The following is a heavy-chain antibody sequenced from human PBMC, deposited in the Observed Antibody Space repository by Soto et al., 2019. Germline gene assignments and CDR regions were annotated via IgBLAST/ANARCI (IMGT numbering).Heavy chain of an antibody. J-gene: IGHJ3*02. V-gene: IGHV3-15*01. CDR3: TTDYYDSSGYYYGDAFDI. CDR2: IKSKTDGGTT. Sequence: RLSCAASGFTFSNAWMSWVRQAPGKGLEWVGRIKSKTDGGTTDYAAPVKGRFTISRDDSKNTLYLQMNSLKTEDTAVYYCTTDYYDSSGYYYGDAFDIWGQGTMVTVSS. CDR1: GFTFSNAW. D-gene: IGHD3-22*01.